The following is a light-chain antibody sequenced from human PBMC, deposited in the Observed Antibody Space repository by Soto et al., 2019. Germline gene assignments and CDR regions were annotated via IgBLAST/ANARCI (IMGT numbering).Light chain of an antibody. CDR2: LNSDGSH. Sequence: QLVLTQSPSASASLGASVKLTCTLSSAHSSYAIAWHQQQPEKGPRYLMKLNSDGSHSKGDGIPDRFSGSSSGAERYLTISSLQSEDEADYYCQTWGTGTRGVFGGGTKLTVL. CDR1: SAHSSYA. V-gene: IGLV4-69*01. J-gene: IGLJ3*02. CDR3: QTWGTGTRGV.